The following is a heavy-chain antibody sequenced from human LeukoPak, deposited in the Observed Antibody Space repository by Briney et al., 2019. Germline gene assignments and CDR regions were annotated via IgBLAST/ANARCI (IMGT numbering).Heavy chain of an antibody. CDR2: ISGSGGST. CDR3: AKEVDTAMVFSHSNWFDP. Sequence: QPGGSLRLSCATSGFTFSSYAMSWVRQAPGKGLEWVSAISGSGGSTYYADSVKGRFTISRDNSKNTLYLQMNSLRAEDTAVYYCAKEVDTAMVFSHSNWFDPWGQGTLVTVSS. D-gene: IGHD5-18*01. CDR1: GFTFSSYA. J-gene: IGHJ5*02. V-gene: IGHV3-23*01.